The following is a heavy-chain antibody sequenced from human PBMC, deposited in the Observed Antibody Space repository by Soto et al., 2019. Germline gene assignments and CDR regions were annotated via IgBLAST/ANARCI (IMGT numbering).Heavy chain of an antibody. CDR3: AKGGNGWFDP. V-gene: IGHV3-23*01. Sequence: EVQLLESGGGLVQPGGSLRLSCAASGFTFSSYAMSWVRQAPGKGLEWVSAISGSGGSTYYADSVKGRFTISRDNSKNTLYVQMNSLRVEDAAVYYCAKGGNGWFDPWGQGTLVTVSS. J-gene: IGHJ5*02. CDR2: ISGSGGST. CDR1: GFTFSSYA. D-gene: IGHD3-10*01.